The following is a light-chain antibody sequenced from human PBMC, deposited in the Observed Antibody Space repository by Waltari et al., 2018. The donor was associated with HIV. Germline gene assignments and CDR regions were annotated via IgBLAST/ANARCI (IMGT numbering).Light chain of an antibody. V-gene: IGLV2-14*01. CDR1: SSAFGISNY. Sequence: HSALTQPASVSASPGQSITIPCTGSSSAFGISNYVSWYQQHPGNVPKVIISEVISRASGVSDRVSGSKSGNTASLTISGLQPEDEADYYCTSYTSNDTLLFGGGTKVTV. CDR3: TSYTSNDTLL. CDR2: EVI. J-gene: IGLJ2*01.